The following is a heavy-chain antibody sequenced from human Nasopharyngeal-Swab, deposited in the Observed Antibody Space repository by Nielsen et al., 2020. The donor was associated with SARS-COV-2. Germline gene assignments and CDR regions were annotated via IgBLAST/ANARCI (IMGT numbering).Heavy chain of an antibody. V-gene: IGHV4-31*03. CDR3: ARAPVSMIVVVNAFDI. Sequence: SETLSLTCTVSGGSISSGGYYWSWIRQHPGKGLEWIGYIYYSGSTYYNPSLKSRVTISVDTSKNQFSLKLSSVTAADTAVYYSARAPVSMIVVVNAFDIWGQGTMVTVSS. D-gene: IGHD3-22*01. CDR1: GGSISSGGYY. CDR2: IYYSGST. J-gene: IGHJ3*02.